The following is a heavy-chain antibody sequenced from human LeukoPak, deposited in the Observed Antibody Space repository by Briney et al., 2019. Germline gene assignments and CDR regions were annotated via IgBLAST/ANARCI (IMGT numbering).Heavy chain of an antibody. D-gene: IGHD1-26*01. CDR1: GGSIRSYY. CDR2: IYYSGST. CDR3: ASGSYYFDY. Sequence: SETVSLTCTVSGGSIRSYYWSWIRQPPGRGLEWIGYIYYSGSTKYNPSLKSRATISVDTSKNQISLKLNSVTAADTAVYYCASGSYYFDYWGQGTLVTVSS. J-gene: IGHJ4*02. V-gene: IGHV4-59*08.